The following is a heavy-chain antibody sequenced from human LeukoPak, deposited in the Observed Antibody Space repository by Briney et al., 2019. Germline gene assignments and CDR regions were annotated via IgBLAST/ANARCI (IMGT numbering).Heavy chain of an antibody. CDR2: ISAYNGNT. V-gene: IGHV1-18*04. CDR3: ARHPIAAATDYFDY. Sequence: ASVKVSYKASGYTFTSYGISWVGQAPGQGLEWMGWISAYNGNTNYAQKLQGRVTMTTDTSTSTAYMELRSLRSDDTAVYYCARHPIAAATDYFDYWGQGTLVTVSS. CDR1: GYTFTSYG. D-gene: IGHD6-13*01. J-gene: IGHJ4*02.